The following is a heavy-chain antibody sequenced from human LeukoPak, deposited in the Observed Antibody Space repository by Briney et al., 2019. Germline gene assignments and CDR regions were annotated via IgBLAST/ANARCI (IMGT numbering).Heavy chain of an antibody. CDR2: IYYSGST. J-gene: IGHJ4*02. D-gene: IGHD3-22*01. CDR3: ARPYYYDSSGLYYFDY. CDR1: GGSISRSSYY. V-gene: IGHV4-39*01. Sequence: SETLSLTCTVSGGSISRSSYYWGWIRQPPGKGLEWIGSIYYSGSTYYNPSLKSRVTISVDTSKNQFSLKLSSVTAADTAVYYCARPYYYDSSGLYYFDYWGQGTLVTVSS.